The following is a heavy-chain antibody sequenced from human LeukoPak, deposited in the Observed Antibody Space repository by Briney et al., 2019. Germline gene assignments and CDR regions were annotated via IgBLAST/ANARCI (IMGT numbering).Heavy chain of an antibody. V-gene: IGHV4-39*07. CDR1: GGSISTSNYY. CDR3: ARWSLTYYRFDY. D-gene: IGHD1-26*01. CDR2: IFYSGST. J-gene: IGHJ4*02. Sequence: SETLSLTCTVSGGSISTSNYYWGWIRQPPGKGLEWIGNIFYSGSTYYSPSLRSRVTISLDTSRNQFSLKLNSVTAADTAVYYCARWSLTYYRFDYWGQGTLVTVSS.